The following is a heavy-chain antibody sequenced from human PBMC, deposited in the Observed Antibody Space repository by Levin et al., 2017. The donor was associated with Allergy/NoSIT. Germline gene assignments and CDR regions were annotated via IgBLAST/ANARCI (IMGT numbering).Heavy chain of an antibody. CDR1: GFTFSSYS. V-gene: IGHV3-48*01. J-gene: IGHJ5*02. CDR3: ARVDYDFWSSNWFDP. D-gene: IGHD3-3*01. Sequence: GESLKISCAASGFTFSSYSMNWVRQAPGKGLEWVSYISSSSSTIYYADSVKGRFTISRDNAKNSLYLQMNSLRAEDTAVYYCARVDYDFWSSNWFDPWGQGTLVTVSS. CDR2: ISSSSSTI.